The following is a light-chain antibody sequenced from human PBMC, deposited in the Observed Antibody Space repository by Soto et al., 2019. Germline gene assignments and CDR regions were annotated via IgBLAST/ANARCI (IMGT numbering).Light chain of an antibody. CDR2: AAS. Sequence: NIQMTQSPSAMSASVGDRVTITCRARQGISNYLAWFQQKPGKVPKHLIYAASSLQSGVPSRFSGSGSGTEFTLTISSLQPEDFATYYCLQHNTLTFGPGTKVDIK. CDR3: LQHNTLT. J-gene: IGKJ3*01. CDR1: QGISNY. V-gene: IGKV1D-17*01.